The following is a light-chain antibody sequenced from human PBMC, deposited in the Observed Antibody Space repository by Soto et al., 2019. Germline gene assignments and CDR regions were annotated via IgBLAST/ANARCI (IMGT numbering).Light chain of an antibody. J-gene: IGKJ3*01. CDR1: QSVSGNY. CDR2: DAS. Sequence: EVVMTQSPGTLSLSPGEAATLSCRASQSVSGNYLAWYQQKPGQSPRLVIYDASSRATGIPDRFSGSGSGTDFTLTISRLEPEDFAVYYCQQYGRSPGLLTFGPGTKVDIK. V-gene: IGKV3-20*01. CDR3: QQYGRSPGLLT.